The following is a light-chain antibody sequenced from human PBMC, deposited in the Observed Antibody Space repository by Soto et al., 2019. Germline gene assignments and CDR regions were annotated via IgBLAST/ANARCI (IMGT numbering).Light chain of an antibody. J-gene: IGKJ1*01. V-gene: IGKV3-15*01. CDR3: QQYNNWPLKT. CDR1: QSVNSR. CDR2: GAS. Sequence: EIVMTQSPATLSLSPEERATLSCRASQSVNSRLAWYQHKPGQAPRLLIYGASIRATGIPARFSGSGSGTEFTLTISSLQSEDFAVYYCQQYNNWPLKTFGQGTKVDIK.